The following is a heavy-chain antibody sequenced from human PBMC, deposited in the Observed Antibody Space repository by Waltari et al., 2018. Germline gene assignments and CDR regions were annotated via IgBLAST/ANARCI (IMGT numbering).Heavy chain of an antibody. CDR1: GFTFDDYG. CDR3: ARGRRMGATTGDAFDI. J-gene: IGHJ3*02. V-gene: IGHV3-20*04. D-gene: IGHD1-26*01. Sequence: EVQLVESGGGVVRPGGSLRLSCAASGFTFDDYGMSWVRQAPGKGLEWVSGINWNGGSTGYADSVKCRVTISRDNAKNSLYLQMNSLRAEDTALYYCARGRRMGATTGDAFDIWGQGTMVTVSS. CDR2: INWNGGST.